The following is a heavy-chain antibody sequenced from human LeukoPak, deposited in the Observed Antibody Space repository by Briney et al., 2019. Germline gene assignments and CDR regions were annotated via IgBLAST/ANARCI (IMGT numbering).Heavy chain of an antibody. J-gene: IGHJ4*02. V-gene: IGHV3-23*01. D-gene: IGHD6-13*01. CDR3: AKGWQLVDY. CDR2: ISGSGGST. Sequence: GGSLRLSCAASGFTFSNYAMSWVRQAPGKGLEWVSTISGSGGSTYYADSVKGRFTISRDNSKNTLYLQMSSLRVEDTAVYYCAKGWQLVDYWGQGTLVTVSS. CDR1: GFTFSNYA.